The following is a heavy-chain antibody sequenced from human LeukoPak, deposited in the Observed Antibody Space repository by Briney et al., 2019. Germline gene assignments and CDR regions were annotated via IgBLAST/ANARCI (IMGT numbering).Heavy chain of an antibody. D-gene: IGHD1-26*01. V-gene: IGHV5-51*03. Sequence: KPGDSLKISCKGSEYSFSTYWIGWVRQMPGKGLEWMGIIYPADSDTKYSPSFQGQVTISADKSISTAYLQWSSLKSSDTAMYYCARHGSYQGLSGAFDIWGQGTMVTVSS. CDR1: EYSFSTYW. CDR3: ARHGSYQGLSGAFDI. CDR2: IYPADSDT. J-gene: IGHJ3*02.